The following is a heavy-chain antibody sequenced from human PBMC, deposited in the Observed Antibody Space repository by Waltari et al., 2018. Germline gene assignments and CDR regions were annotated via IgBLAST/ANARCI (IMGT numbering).Heavy chain of an antibody. CDR1: GYSINSGYH. V-gene: IGHV4-38-2*01. CDR3: SRQVLGYCTSAACRRLES. Sequence: QVQLQESGPGLVKPSETLALTCDVSGYSINSGYHWGWIRQSPGKGLEWIATIYHAGGTFYNPSLKSRVTISMDTSKNQFSLKLNSVTAADTAVYFCSRQVLGYCTSAACRRLESWGQGTLVTVSS. D-gene: IGHD2-2*03. J-gene: IGHJ4*02. CDR2: IYHAGGT.